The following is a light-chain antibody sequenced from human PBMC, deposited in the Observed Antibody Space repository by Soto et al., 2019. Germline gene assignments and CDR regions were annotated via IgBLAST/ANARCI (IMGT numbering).Light chain of an antibody. Sequence: ETVMTQSPATLSVSPGERATLSCRASQSVSSNLAWYQQKLCQAPRLLIYGASTRATDIPARFSGSGSGTEFTLTISSLQPEDFAVYYCQQYNDWPPQLTFGGGTKVEIK. J-gene: IGKJ4*01. CDR1: QSVSSN. CDR3: QQYNDWPPQLT. CDR2: GAS. V-gene: IGKV3-15*01.